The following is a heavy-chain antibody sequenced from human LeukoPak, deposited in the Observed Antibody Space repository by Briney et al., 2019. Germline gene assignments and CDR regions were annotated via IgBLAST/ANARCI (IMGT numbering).Heavy chain of an antibody. CDR2: NSGSGGST. CDR1: GFTFSSYA. D-gene: IGHD6-19*01. CDR3: AKDLSGYSSFPLDN. Sequence: PGGSLRLSCAASGFTFSSYAMSWVRQAPGEGLERVSANSGSGGSTYYADSVKGRFTISRDNSKNTLYLQMNSLRAEDTAVYYCAKDLSGYSSFPLDNWGQGTLVTVSS. V-gene: IGHV3-23*01. J-gene: IGHJ4*02.